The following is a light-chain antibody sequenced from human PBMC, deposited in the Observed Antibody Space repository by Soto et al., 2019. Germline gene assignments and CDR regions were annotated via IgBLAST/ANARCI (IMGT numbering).Light chain of an antibody. Sequence: DIQMTQSPSTLSASVGDRVAITCRASQSINNWLAWYQLKPGKAPKLLISAASSLQSGVPSRFSGSGSRTDLTLTISSLQPEDFASYYCQQSYNTPPWTFGQGTKVDIK. CDR1: QSINNW. CDR2: AAS. CDR3: QQSYNTPPWT. V-gene: IGKV1-39*01. J-gene: IGKJ1*01.